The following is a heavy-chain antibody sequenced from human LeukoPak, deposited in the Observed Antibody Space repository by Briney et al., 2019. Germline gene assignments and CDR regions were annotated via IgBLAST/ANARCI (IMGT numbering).Heavy chain of an antibody. CDR3: ATYYGGNPEYLQH. V-gene: IGHV3-33*01. J-gene: IGHJ1*01. CDR2: NWYDGSYK. Sequence: PGRSLRLSCAASGLNFKIYGMEWVRQAPGKGLEWVSFNWYDGSYKYYADSVRGRFSISRDNSKNTLYLQMNSLRAEDTAVYYCATYYGGNPEYLQHWGQGALVIVSS. CDR1: GLNFKIYG. D-gene: IGHD2-21*01.